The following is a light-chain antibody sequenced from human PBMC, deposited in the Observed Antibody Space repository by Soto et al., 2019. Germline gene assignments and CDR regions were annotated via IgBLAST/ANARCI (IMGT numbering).Light chain of an antibody. J-gene: IGKJ1*01. CDR3: QEYYTYSWA. CDR2: DAS. Sequence: DIQMTQSPSSLSAAVGDRDTITCRASQSITYWLAWYQHKPGRAPKLLIYDASSLQSGVPSRFSGSGSGTEFALTISSLQPDDFATYHCQEYYTYSWAFGQGTKVDIK. CDR1: QSITYW. V-gene: IGKV1-5*01.